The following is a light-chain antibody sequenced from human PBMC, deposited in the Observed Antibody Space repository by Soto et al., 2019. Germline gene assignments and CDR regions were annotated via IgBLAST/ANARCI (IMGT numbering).Light chain of an antibody. CDR1: SSNIGNNF. V-gene: IGLV1-51*01. J-gene: IGLJ1*01. Sequence: QSVVTQPPSVSAAPGQKVTISCSGGSSNIGNNFVSWYQKLPGTAPKLLIYDNDKRPSGIPERFSGSKSVTSATLGITGLQTGDEGDYYCATWDSSLSAYVFGTGTKLTVL. CDR2: DND. CDR3: ATWDSSLSAYV.